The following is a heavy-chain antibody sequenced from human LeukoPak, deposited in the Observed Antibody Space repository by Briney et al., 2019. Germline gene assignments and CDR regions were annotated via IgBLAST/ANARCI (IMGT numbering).Heavy chain of an antibody. CDR2: IGGSSSDT. CDR1: GFSFSNYA. D-gene: IGHD6-19*01. V-gene: IGHV3-23*01. CDR3: AKGYNSGWGDAFDV. Sequence: GGSLRLSCAASGFSFSNYAMSWVRQAPGKGLEWVSLIGGSSSDTYYADSVKGRFTISRDNSKNTLSLRMNSLRAEDTALYYCAKGYNSGWGDAFDVWGQGTVVTVSS. J-gene: IGHJ3*01.